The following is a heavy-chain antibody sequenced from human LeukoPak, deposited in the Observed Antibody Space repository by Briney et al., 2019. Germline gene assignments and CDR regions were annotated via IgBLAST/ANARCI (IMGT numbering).Heavy chain of an antibody. Sequence: GASVKVSCKASGYTFTSYDINWVRQATGQGLEWMGWTNPNSGNTGYAQKFQGRVTMTRNTSISTAYMELSGLRSEDTAVYYCARGPESYYGSGSHFDPWGQGTLVTVSS. CDR3: ARGPESYYGSGSHFDP. J-gene: IGHJ5*02. V-gene: IGHV1-8*01. CDR2: TNPNSGNT. CDR1: GYTFTSYD. D-gene: IGHD3-10*01.